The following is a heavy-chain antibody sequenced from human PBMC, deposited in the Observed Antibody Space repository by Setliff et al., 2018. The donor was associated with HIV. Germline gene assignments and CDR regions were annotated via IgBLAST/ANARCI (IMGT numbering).Heavy chain of an antibody. CDR2: IIPILGTT. CDR3: ASELQGHSSSWPNY. V-gene: IGHV1-69*13. D-gene: IGHD6-13*01. J-gene: IGHJ4*02. CDR1: EGTFSSYA. Sequence: SVKVSCKASEGTFSSYAISWVRQAPGQGLEWMGGIIPILGTTNCAQNFQGRLTITADEATNTAYMELSSLTTEDTAVYYCASELQGHSSSWPNYWGQGTLVTVSS.